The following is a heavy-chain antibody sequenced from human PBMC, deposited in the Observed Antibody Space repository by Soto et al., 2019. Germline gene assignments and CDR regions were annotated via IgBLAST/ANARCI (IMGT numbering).Heavy chain of an antibody. D-gene: IGHD3-10*01. J-gene: IGHJ6*02. V-gene: IGHV3-7*05. CDR2: INQDGSGK. Sequence: EVQLVESGGGLVQPGGSLRLSCVVSGFSFSNYWMSWVRQAPGKGLEWVANINQDGSGKVYVDSVKGRFTISRDNAENSLSLQMNGLRAEDAAVYYCARDPYNHGDYGYGMDVWGQGTTVTVSS. CDR3: ARDPYNHGDYGYGMDV. CDR1: GFSFSNYW.